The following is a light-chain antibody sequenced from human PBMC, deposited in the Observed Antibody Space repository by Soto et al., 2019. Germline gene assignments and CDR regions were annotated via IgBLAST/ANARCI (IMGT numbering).Light chain of an antibody. CDR3: QQRSNWPPD. V-gene: IGKV3-11*01. Sequence: EIVMTQSPATLSVSPGERATLSCRASQSVSSNLAWYQQRPGQAPRLLIYDVSTRATGIPARFSGSGSGTDFTLTIDSLEPEDFAVYYCQQRSNWPPDFGPGTKVDIK. J-gene: IGKJ3*01. CDR2: DVS. CDR1: QSVSSN.